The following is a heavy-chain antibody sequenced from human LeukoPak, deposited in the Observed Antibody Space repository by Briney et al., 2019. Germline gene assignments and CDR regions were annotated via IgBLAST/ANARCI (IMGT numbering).Heavy chain of an antibody. V-gene: IGHV1-2*02. CDR2: INPNSGGT. J-gene: IGHJ6*02. CDR1: GYTFTGYY. Sequence: ASVKVSCKASGYTFTGYYIHWVRQAPGQGLEWMGWINPNSGGTNYAQKFQGRVTMTRDTSISTAYMELRSLRSDDTAVYYCARYMEWFGENGMDVWGQGTTVTVSS. CDR3: ARYMEWFGENGMDV. D-gene: IGHD3-10*01.